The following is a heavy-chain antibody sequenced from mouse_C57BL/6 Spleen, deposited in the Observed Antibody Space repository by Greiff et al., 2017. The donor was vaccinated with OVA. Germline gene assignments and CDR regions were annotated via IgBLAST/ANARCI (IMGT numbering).Heavy chain of an antibody. CDR3: AREAFDY. Sequence: EVQGVESGGGLVKPGGSLKLSCAASGFTFSSYAMSWVRQTPEKRLEWVATISDGGSYTYYPDNVKGRFTISRDNAKNNLYLQMSHLKSEDTAMDYCAREAFDYWGQGTTLTVSS. V-gene: IGHV5-4*01. J-gene: IGHJ2*01. CDR2: ISDGGSYT. CDR1: GFTFSSYA.